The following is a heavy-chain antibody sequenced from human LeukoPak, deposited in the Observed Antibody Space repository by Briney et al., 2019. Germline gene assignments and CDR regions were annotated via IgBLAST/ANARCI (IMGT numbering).Heavy chain of an antibody. Sequence: GRSLRLSCAASGFAFRTYGMHWVRQPPGKGLEWVAVISYDGSEKHNADSVKGRFTISRDNSKNMLYLEMNSLRTEDTAVYYCAKDRGGTMVRGVYYYYGMDDWGQGTTVTVSS. D-gene: IGHD3-10*01. J-gene: IGHJ6*02. CDR2: ISYDGSEK. V-gene: IGHV3-30*18. CDR3: AKDRGGTMVRGVYYYYGMDD. CDR1: GFAFRTYG.